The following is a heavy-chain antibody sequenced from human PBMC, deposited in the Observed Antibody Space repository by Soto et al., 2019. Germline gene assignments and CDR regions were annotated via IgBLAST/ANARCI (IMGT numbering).Heavy chain of an antibody. CDR2: IYYSGST. CDR1: AGFISTSD. V-gene: IGHV4-59*01. CDR3: ARVIAAAVIPGQYYGMDV. Sequence: SQDLPLTSTVSAGFISTSDWILIRHPLGKGLEWIGYIYYSGSTNYNPFLKSRVTISVDTSKNQFSLKLSSMTAADTAVYYCARVIAAAVIPGQYYGMDVWGQGTTVT. D-gene: IGHD6-13*01. J-gene: IGHJ6*02.